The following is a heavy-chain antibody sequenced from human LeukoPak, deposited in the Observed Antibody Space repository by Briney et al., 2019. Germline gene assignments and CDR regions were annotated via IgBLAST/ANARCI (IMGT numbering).Heavy chain of an antibody. Sequence: GGSLRLSCAASDFSFITYAMSWVRQAPGKGLEWVSTITGLGDATYYADSVKGRFTISRDNSKNTLYLQMNSLRAEDTAVYYCAKSPNYGGNFFVDYWGQGTLVTVSS. V-gene: IGHV3-23*01. CDR1: DFSFITYA. CDR2: ITGLGDAT. CDR3: AKSPNYGGNFFVDY. D-gene: IGHD4-23*01. J-gene: IGHJ4*02.